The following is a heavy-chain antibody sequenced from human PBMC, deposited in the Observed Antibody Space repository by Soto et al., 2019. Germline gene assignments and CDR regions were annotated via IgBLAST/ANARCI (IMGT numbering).Heavy chain of an antibody. CDR2: IWYDGSNK. Sequence: GGSLRLSCVVSGFSFSSYGMHWVRQAPGKGLEWVAVIWYDGSNKYYADSVKGRFTISRDTSKNTLYLQMNSLRADDTAVYYCARVYRSYYGSGSPFWFDPWGQRPLVTVSS. CDR3: ARVYRSYYGSGSPFWFDP. V-gene: IGHV3-33*01. CDR1: GFSFSSYG. J-gene: IGHJ5*02. D-gene: IGHD3-10*01.